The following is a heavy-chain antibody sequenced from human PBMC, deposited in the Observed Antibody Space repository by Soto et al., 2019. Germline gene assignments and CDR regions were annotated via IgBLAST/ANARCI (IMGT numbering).Heavy chain of an antibody. CDR3: AREKSDGSSWYISDY. Sequence: EVQLVESGGGLVQPGGSLRLSCAASGFTVSSNYMSWVRQAPGKGLEWVSVIYRGGSTYHADSVKGRFTISRDHSKNTLYLQMNSLSAEDTAVYYCAREKSDGSSWYISDYWGQGTLVTVSS. CDR1: GFTVSSNY. CDR2: IYRGGST. J-gene: IGHJ4*02. D-gene: IGHD6-13*01. V-gene: IGHV3-66*01.